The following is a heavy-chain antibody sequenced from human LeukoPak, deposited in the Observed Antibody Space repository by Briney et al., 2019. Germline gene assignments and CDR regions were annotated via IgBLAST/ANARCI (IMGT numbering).Heavy chain of an antibody. CDR2: IYPGDSDT. CDR3: ARRGGTDYGDYDWFDP. Sequence: GESLKISCKGSGYSFTSYWIGWVRQMPGKGLEWMGIIYPGDSDTRYSPSFQGQVTISADKSISTAYLQWSSLKASDTAMYYCARRGGTDYGDYDWFDPWGQGTLVTVSS. CDR1: GYSFTSYW. J-gene: IGHJ5*02. D-gene: IGHD4-17*01. V-gene: IGHV5-51*01.